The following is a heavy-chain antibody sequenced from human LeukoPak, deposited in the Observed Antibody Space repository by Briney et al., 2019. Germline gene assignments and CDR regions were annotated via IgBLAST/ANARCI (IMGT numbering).Heavy chain of an antibody. CDR3: AKDPKNVIRNFDSGY. D-gene: IGHD3-9*01. CDR1: GFTFSDHY. J-gene: IGHJ4*02. Sequence: GGSLRLSCAASGFTFSDHYMDWVRQAPGKGLEWVGRTRNKANSYTTEYAASVKGRFTISRDDSTNSLYLQMNSLKTEDSALYYCAKDPKNVIRNFDSGYWGQGTLVTVSS. V-gene: IGHV3-72*01. CDR2: TRNKANSYTT.